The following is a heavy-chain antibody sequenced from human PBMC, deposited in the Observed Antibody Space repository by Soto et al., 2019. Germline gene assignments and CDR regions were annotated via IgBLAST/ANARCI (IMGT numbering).Heavy chain of an antibody. CDR3: ARKGYYDSSGYYYRTYYYGMDV. Sequence: AASVKVSCKASGGTFSSYAISWVRQAPGQGXEWMGGIIPIIGTANYAQKFQGRVTITADESTSTAYMELSSLRSEDTAVYYCARKGYYDSSGYYYRTYYYGMDVWGQGTTVTVSS. D-gene: IGHD3-22*01. CDR1: GGTFSSYA. J-gene: IGHJ6*02. V-gene: IGHV1-69*13. CDR2: IIPIIGTA.